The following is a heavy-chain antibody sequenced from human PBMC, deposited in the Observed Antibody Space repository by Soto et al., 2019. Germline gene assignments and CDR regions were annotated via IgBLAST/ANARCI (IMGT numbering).Heavy chain of an antibody. CDR3: ARDLWLGQASVLDY. CDR1: GYPFTSYG. J-gene: IGHJ4*02. Sequence: ASVKVSCKASGYPFTSYGVTWVRQAPGQGLEWMGWISAYNGITNYAQKFQGRVTVTADTSTGTAYMELRSLTSDDTAVYYCARDLWLGQASVLDYWGQGTVVTVSS. V-gene: IGHV1-18*01. CDR2: ISAYNGIT. D-gene: IGHD3-10*01.